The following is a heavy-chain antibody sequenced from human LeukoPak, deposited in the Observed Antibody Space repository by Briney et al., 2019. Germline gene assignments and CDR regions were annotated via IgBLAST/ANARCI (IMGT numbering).Heavy chain of an antibody. CDR1: GYTFTGYY. CDR3: ARGLQWELPGAFDI. Sequence: GASVTVSCKASGYTFTGYYMHWVRQAPGQGLEWMGWINPNSGGTNYAQKFQGRVTMTRDTSISTAYMELSGLRSDDTAVYYCARGLQWELPGAFDIWGQGTMVTVSS. V-gene: IGHV1-2*02. J-gene: IGHJ3*02. CDR2: INPNSGGT. D-gene: IGHD1-26*01.